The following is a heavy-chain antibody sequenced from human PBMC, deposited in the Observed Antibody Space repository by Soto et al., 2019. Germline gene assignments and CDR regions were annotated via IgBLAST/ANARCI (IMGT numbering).Heavy chain of an antibody. V-gene: IGHV1-69*13. CDR2: IIPIFGTA. CDR3: ASSPEITIFGVARPNWFDP. D-gene: IGHD3-3*01. CDR1: GGTFSSYA. J-gene: IGHJ5*02. Sequence: SVKVSCKASGGTFSSYAISWVRQAPGQGLEWMGGIIPIFGTANYAQKFQGRVTITADESTSTAYMELSSLRSEDTAVYYCASSPEITIFGVARPNWFDPWGQGTLVTVSS.